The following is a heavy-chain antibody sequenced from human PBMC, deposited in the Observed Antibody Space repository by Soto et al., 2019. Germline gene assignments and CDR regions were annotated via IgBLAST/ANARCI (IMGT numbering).Heavy chain of an antibody. V-gene: IGHV4-39*01. J-gene: IGHJ4*02. Sequence: SETLSLTCTVSGGSVTNSSYYWGWIRQSPGKGLEWIGSVYYRGRSYSKSSVKSRVTISVDTSKNQFSLNLSSVTASNTAFYFCVSQRTTVISRAYFDYWGPGALVTVSS. CDR1: GGSVTNSSYY. D-gene: IGHD4-4*01. CDR2: VYYRGRS. CDR3: VSQRTTVISRAYFDY.